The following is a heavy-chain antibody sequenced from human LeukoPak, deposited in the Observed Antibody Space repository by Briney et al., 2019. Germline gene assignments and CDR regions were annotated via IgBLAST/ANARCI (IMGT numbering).Heavy chain of an antibody. CDR3: AREVYSYYYGMDV. CDR2: IYHSGST. V-gene: IGHV4-4*02. J-gene: IGHJ6*02. Sequence: XXXCAXXGGSXSXXNWWSXXXQPXXKGXXGIGEIYHSGSTNYNPSLKSRVTISVDKSKNQFSLKLSSVTAADTAMYYCAREVYSYYYGMDVWGQGTTVTVSS. CDR1: GGSXSXXNW.